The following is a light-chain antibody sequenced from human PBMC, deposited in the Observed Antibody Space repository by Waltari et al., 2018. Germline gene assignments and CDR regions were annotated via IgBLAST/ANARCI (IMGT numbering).Light chain of an antibody. CDR1: GSNIGSNY. CDR3: AAWDGSLSGWL. CDR2: RNG. J-gene: IGLJ3*02. V-gene: IGLV1-47*01. Sequence: QSVLTQPPSASGTPGQRVTISCSGSGSNIGSNYLYWYQQFPGSAPKLRLYRNGWRPSGVPDRCSGCKSGTSGSLAISGLRSEDEADYYCAAWDGSLSGWLFGGGTKLTVL.